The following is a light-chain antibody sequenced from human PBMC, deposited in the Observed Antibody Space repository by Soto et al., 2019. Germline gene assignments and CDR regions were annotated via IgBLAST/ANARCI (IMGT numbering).Light chain of an antibody. CDR3: GTWDSSLSAGV. Sequence: QSVLTQPPSVSAAPGQKVTISCSGSSSNIGNNYVSWYQQPPGTAPQLLIYDNSKRPSGIPDLFSGSKSGTSATLGITGLQTGDEADYYCGTWDSSLSAGVFGGGTKLTVL. CDR1: SSNIGNNY. V-gene: IGLV1-51*01. CDR2: DNS. J-gene: IGLJ2*01.